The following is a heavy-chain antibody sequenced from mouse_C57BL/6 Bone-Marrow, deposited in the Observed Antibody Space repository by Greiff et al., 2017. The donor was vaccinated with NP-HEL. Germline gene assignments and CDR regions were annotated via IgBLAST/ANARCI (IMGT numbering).Heavy chain of an antibody. CDR1: GFTFSSYA. Sequence: EVQRVESGEGLVKPGGSLKLSCAASGFTFSSYAMSWVRQTPEKRLEWVAYISSGGDYIYYADTVKGRFTISRDNARNTLYLQMSSLKSEDTAMYYCTRDQIDDYDVWFAYWGQGTLVTVSA. CDR2: ISSGGDYI. V-gene: IGHV5-9-1*02. J-gene: IGHJ3*01. CDR3: TRDQIDDYDVWFAY. D-gene: IGHD2-4*01.